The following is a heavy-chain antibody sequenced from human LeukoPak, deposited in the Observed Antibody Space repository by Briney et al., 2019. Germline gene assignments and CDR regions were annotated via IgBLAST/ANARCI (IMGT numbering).Heavy chain of an antibody. D-gene: IGHD3-10*01. CDR1: GFTFSSYG. J-gene: IGHJ4*02. V-gene: IGHV3-30*02. Sequence: GGSLRLSCAASGFTFSSYGMHWVRQAPGKGLEWVAFIRYGGSNKYYADSVKGRFTISRDNSKNTLYLQMNSLRAEDTAVYYCAKAKDYYGSGSSTAFDYWGQGTLVTVSS. CDR3: AKAKDYYGSGSSTAFDY. CDR2: IRYGGSNK.